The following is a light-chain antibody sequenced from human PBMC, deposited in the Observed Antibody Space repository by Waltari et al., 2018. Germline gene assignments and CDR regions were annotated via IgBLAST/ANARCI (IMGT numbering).Light chain of an antibody. CDR2: GAS. J-gene: IGKJ1*01. CDR3: QHYERLPAT. CDR1: QSVSRA. Sequence: EIELTQSPGTLSLSPGERATLSCRASQSVSRALAWYQQKPGQAPRLLIYGASNRATGSPDRFSGSGSGTDFSLTISRLDPEDVAVYYCQHYERLPATFGQGTKVEIK. V-gene: IGKV3-20*01.